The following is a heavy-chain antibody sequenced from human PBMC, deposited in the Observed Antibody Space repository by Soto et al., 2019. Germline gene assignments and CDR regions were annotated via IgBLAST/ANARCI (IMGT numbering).Heavy chain of an antibody. Sequence: QVQLVESGGGVVQPGRSLRLSCAAPGFTFSNYFMYWVRQAPGKGLEWVAVISYDGSTKNYADSVKGRFSISRDNSKNTLYLQMNSLRAEDTARYYCARGDSEYAMDVWGQGTTVTVSS. D-gene: IGHD2-15*01. CDR3: ARGDSEYAMDV. CDR1: GFTFSNYF. V-gene: IGHV3-30-3*01. CDR2: ISYDGSTK. J-gene: IGHJ6*02.